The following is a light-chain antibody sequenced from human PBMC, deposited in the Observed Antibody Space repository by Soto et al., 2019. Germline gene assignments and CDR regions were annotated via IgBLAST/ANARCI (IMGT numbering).Light chain of an antibody. CDR1: QSVSSN. CDR2: GAS. J-gene: IGKJ4*01. Sequence: EIVMTQSPATLSVSPGERATLSCRASQSVSSNLAWYQQKPGQAPRLLIYGASTRATGIPARFSGSGSGTEFTLTISSLQSEDFAVYYCQHYNNWLTFGGGTNVEIK. CDR3: QHYNNWLT. V-gene: IGKV3-15*01.